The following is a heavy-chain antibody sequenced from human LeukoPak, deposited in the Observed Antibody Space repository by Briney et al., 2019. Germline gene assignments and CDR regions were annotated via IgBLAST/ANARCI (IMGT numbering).Heavy chain of an antibody. J-gene: IGHJ4*02. CDR1: GGSFSGYY. Sequence: PSETLSLTCAVYGGSFSGYYWSWLRQPPGKGLEWIGEINHSGSTNYNPSLKSRVTISVDTSKNQFSLKLSSVTAADTAVYYCARAFSSWSNTAIDYWGRGTLVTVSS. CDR3: ARAFSSWSNTAIDY. CDR2: INHSGST. D-gene: IGHD6-13*01. V-gene: IGHV4-34*01.